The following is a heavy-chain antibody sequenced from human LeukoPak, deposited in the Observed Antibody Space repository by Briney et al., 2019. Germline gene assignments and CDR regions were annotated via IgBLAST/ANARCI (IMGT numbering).Heavy chain of an antibody. CDR3: PRDRVGATLYFDS. V-gene: IGHV3-30*04. CDR2: ISYDGSNK. Sequence: GGSLRLSCAASGFTFSSYAMHWVRQAPGKGLEWVAVISYDGSNKYYADSVKGRFTISRDNSKNTLYLQINSLRAEDTAVYSCPRDRVGATLYFDSWGQGTLVIVSS. J-gene: IGHJ4*02. D-gene: IGHD1-26*01. CDR1: GFTFSSYA.